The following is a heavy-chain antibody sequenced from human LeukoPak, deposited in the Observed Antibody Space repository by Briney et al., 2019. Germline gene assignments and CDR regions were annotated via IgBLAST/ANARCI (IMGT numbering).Heavy chain of an antibody. CDR2: IYYSGST. Sequence: SETLSLTCTVSGGSISSYYWSWIRQPPGKGLEWIGYIYYSGSTNYNPSLKSRVTISVDTSKNQFSLKLSSVTAADTAVYYCAREGSGPPAPLFDYWGQGTLVTVSS. D-gene: IGHD6-19*01. V-gene: IGHV4-59*01. CDR1: GGSISSYY. J-gene: IGHJ4*02. CDR3: AREGSGPPAPLFDY.